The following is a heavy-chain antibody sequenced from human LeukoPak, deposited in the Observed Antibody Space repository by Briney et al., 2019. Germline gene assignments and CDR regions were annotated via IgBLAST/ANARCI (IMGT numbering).Heavy chain of an antibody. CDR1: GFTFSSFG. J-gene: IGHJ4*02. V-gene: IGHV3-15*01. Sequence: GGSLRLSCAASGFTFSSFGMSWARQAPGKGLEWVGRIREKTDGGTTDYAAPVKGRFTISRDDSKNTLYLQMNSLKTEDTAVYYCTSTLGYWGQGTLVTVSS. D-gene: IGHD3-16*01. CDR3: TSTLGY. CDR2: IREKTDGGTT.